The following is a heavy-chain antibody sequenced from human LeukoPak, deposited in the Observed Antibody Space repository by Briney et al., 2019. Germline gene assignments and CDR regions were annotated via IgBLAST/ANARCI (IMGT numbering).Heavy chain of an antibody. CDR3: ARVATGSYDWFDP. J-gene: IGHJ5*02. CDR2: INWNGGST. D-gene: IGHD3-10*01. CDR1: GFTFDDYG. V-gene: IGHV3-20*04. Sequence: GGSLRLSCAASGFTFDDYGMSWVRQAPGKGLEWVSGINWNGGSTGYADSVKGRFTISRDNARNSLYLQMNSLRAEDTAVYFCARVATGSYDWFDPWGQGTLVTVSS.